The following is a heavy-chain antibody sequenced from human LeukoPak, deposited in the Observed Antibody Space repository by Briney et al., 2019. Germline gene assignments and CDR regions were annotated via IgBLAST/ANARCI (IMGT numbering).Heavy chain of an antibody. CDR1: GFTFSSYA. V-gene: IGHV3-30-3*01. CDR3: AREHLDSYYYYGMDV. J-gene: IGHJ6*02. CDR2: ISYDGSNK. Sequence: PGGSLRLSCAASGFTFSSYAMHWVRQAPGKGLEWVAVISYDGSNKYYADSVKSRFTISRDNSKNTLYLQMNSLRAEDTAVYYCAREHLDSYYYYGMDVWGQGTTVTVSS.